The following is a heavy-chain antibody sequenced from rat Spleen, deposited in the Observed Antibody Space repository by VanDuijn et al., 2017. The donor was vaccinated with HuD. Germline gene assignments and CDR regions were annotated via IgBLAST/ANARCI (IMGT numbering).Heavy chain of an antibody. J-gene: IGHJ2*01. Sequence: EVQLVESGGGLVQPGRSLKLSCAALGFTFSNYDIAWVRQAPTKGLYWVASISTSGGIPYYRDSVRGRFTVSRDNAKSTLYLQMDSLRSEDTATYYCARHDGGYIEEFDYWGKGVMVTVSS. CDR1: GFTFSNYD. D-gene: IGHD1-11*01. CDR3: ARHDGGYIEEFDY. CDR2: ISTSGGIP. V-gene: IGHV5-25*01.